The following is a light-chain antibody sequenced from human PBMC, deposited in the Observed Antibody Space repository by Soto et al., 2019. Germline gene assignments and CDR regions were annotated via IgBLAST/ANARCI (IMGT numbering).Light chain of an antibody. CDR3: QVWDTTTTHRV. CDR1: NIESKS. V-gene: IGLV3-21*02. J-gene: IGLJ2*01. CDR2: DDS. Sequence: SYDLTQPPSVSLAPGQTARITCGGNNIESKSVHWYQQKPGQAPVLVVYDDSDRPSGIPERFSGSSSGNTATLTISRVEAGDEADYFCQVWDTTTTHRVFGGGTKVTVL.